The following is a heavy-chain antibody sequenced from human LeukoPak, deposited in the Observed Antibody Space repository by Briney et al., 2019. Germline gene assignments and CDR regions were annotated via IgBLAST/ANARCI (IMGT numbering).Heavy chain of an antibody. V-gene: IGHV4-30-2*01. CDR3: ARVLGSYYPFDY. CDR1: GGSISSGDYY. D-gene: IGHD1-26*01. CDR2: INHSGST. Sequence: SQTLSLTCTVSGGSISSGDYYWSWIRQPPGKGREWIGEINHSGSTNYNPSLKSRVTISVDTSKNQFSLKLSSVTAADTAVYYCARVLGSYYPFDYWGQGTLVTVSS. J-gene: IGHJ4*02.